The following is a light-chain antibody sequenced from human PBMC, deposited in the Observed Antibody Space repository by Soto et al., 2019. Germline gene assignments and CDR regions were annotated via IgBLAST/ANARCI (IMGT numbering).Light chain of an antibody. CDR3: QQYGRSPPLI. J-gene: IGKJ4*01. CDR2: AAS. CDR1: QTVSSNY. Sequence: EVVLTQSPGTLSLSPGERATLSCRASQTVSSNYLAWYQQTPGQAPRLLIYAASTRATGIPDRFSGSGSGTDFPLTISRLEPEDFAVYYCQQYGRSPPLIFGGGTKVEIK. V-gene: IGKV3-20*01.